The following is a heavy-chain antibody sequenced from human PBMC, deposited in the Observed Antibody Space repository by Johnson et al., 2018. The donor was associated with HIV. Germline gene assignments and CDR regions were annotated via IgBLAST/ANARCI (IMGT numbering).Heavy chain of an antibody. CDR3: ARDAPNFFTSGVRDDAFDI. CDR2: IYSDGST. V-gene: IGHV3-66*01. CDR1: GFTVSGNY. Sequence: VQLVESGGGLVQPGASLSLSCVASGFTVSGNYMNWVRQAPGKGLEWVSVIYSDGSTYYADSVQGRFTVSRDNSQNLLYLQLSRLRAEDTAVYYCARDAPNFFTSGVRDDAFDIWGPGTMVTVSP. J-gene: IGHJ3*02. D-gene: IGHD5-12*01.